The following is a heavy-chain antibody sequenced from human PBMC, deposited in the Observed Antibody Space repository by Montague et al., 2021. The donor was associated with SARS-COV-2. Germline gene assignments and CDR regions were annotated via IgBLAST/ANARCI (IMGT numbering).Heavy chain of an antibody. D-gene: IGHD3-10*01. CDR1: GGSISSSSYY. J-gene: IGHJ4*02. CDR3: VHYASGSYYFHY. V-gene: IGHV2-5*02. Sequence: TLSLTCTVSGGSISSSSYYWGWIRQPPGKALEWLALIYWGDEKRFSPSLKSRLTITKDTFKDQVVLRMTNMDPVDTATYYCVHYASGSYYFHYWGQGTLVTVSS. CDR2: IYWGDEK.